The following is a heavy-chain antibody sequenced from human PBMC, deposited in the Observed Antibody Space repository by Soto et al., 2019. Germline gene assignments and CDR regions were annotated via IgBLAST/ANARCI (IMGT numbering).Heavy chain of an antibody. V-gene: IGHV2-5*02. CDR3: IQSRCGGDCLQSYASHYYYGMDV. Sequence: SGPTLVNPTQTVTLTCTFSGFSHSTSGVGVGWIRQPPGKALEWLALIYWDDDKRYSPSLKSRLTITKDTSKNQVVLTMTNMDPVDTATYYCIQSRCGGDCLQSYASHYYYGMDVWGQGTTVTVSS. CDR2: IYWDDDK. J-gene: IGHJ6*02. D-gene: IGHD2-21*02. CDR1: GFSHSTSGVG.